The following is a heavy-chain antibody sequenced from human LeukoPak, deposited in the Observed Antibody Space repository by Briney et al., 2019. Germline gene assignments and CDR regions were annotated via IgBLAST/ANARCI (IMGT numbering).Heavy chain of an antibody. CDR3: GRKAGDCGGGSCYSIDY. CDR1: GGSFSSEA. V-gene: IGHV1-69*05. CDR2: IIPIFGTA. Sequence: GASVKVSCKAFGGSFSSEAISWVRQAPGQGLEWMGGIIPIFGTANYAQKFQGRVTITTDESTSTAYMEVSSLRSEDTAVCYCGRKAGDCGGGSCYSIDYWGQGTLVTVSS. D-gene: IGHD2-15*01. J-gene: IGHJ4*02.